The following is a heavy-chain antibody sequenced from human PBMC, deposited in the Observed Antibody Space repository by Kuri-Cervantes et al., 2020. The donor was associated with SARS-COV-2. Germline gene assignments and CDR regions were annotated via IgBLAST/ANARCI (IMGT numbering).Heavy chain of an antibody. D-gene: IGHD2-2*01. J-gene: IGHJ4*02. CDR3: ARTYCSSTSCSPGDY. V-gene: IGHV1-3*01. CDR2: INSDNGNT. CDR1: GFIFTSYA. Sequence: ASVKVSCKASGFIFTSYAMHWVRQAPGQRPEWMGWINSDNGNTKYSPKFQGRVTITRDTSASTAYMELSSLRSEDTAVYYCARTYCSSTSCSPGDYWGQGTLVHRLL.